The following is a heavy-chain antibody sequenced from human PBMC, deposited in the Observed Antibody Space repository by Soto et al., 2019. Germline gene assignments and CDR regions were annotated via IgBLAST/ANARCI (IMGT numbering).Heavy chain of an antibody. CDR2: IWYDGDNK. D-gene: IGHD6-13*01. Sequence: PGGSLRLSCAGTGFTFSSYGMHWVRQAPGKGLEWVAVIWYDGDNKYYADSVKGRFTISRDNSKNTLYLQMNSLRAEDTAVYYCAREYTSSWPFEQWGQGTLVTVSS. CDR1: GFTFSSYG. J-gene: IGHJ4*02. V-gene: IGHV3-33*01. CDR3: AREYTSSWPFEQ.